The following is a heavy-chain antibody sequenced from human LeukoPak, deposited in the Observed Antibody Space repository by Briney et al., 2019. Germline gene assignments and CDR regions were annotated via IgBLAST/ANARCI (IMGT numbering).Heavy chain of an antibody. CDR1: GFTFSNAW. J-gene: IGHJ4*02. D-gene: IGHD1-7*01. CDR2: IKSKTDGGTT. CDR3: TTDTNWNYGRLSLIFDY. V-gene: IGHV3-15*01. Sequence: PGGSLRLSCAASGFTFSNAWMSWVRQAPGKGLEWVGRIKSKTDGGTTDYAAPVKGRFTISRDDSKNTLYLQMNSLKTEDTAVYYCTTDTNWNYGRLSLIFDYWGQGTLVTVSS.